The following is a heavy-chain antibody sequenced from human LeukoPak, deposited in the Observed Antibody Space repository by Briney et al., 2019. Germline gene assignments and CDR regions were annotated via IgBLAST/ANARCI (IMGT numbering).Heavy chain of an antibody. CDR2: IYTSGST. CDR3: ARETEYQLLLWGGGAFDI. Sequence: PSQTLSLTCTVSGGSISSGSYYWSWIRQPAGKGLEWIGRIYTSGSTNYNPSLKSRVTISVDTSKNQFSLKLSSVTAADTAVYYCARETEYQLLLWGGGAFDIWGQGTMVTVSS. CDR1: GGSISSGSYY. V-gene: IGHV4-61*02. D-gene: IGHD2-2*01. J-gene: IGHJ3*02.